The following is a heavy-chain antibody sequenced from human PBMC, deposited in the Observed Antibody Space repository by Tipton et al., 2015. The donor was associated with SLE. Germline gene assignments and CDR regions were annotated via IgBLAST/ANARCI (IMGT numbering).Heavy chain of an antibody. J-gene: IGHJ3*02. D-gene: IGHD3-16*01. Sequence: TLSLTCTVSGGSISSSSYYWGWIRQPPGEGLEWIGSIYYSASTYYNPSLKSRVTISVDTSKNQFSLKLSSVTAADTAVYYCERGDDSFDIWGQLTMVTVSS. CDR1: GGSISSSSYY. CDR2: IYYSAST. V-gene: IGHV4-39*01. CDR3: ERGDDSFDI.